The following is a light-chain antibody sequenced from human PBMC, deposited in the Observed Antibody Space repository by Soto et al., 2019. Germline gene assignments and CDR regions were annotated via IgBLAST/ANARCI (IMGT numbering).Light chain of an antibody. Sequence: QSALTQPASVSGSPGQSITISCTGTSSDVGGYNYVSWYQQHPGKAPKVMIYDVTNRPSGVSNRFSGSKSGNTASLTISGLQAEDEADYYCSSYTTGSTWVFGGGTKLTVL. CDR1: SSDVGGYNY. V-gene: IGLV2-14*01. J-gene: IGLJ3*02. CDR2: DVT. CDR3: SSYTTGSTWV.